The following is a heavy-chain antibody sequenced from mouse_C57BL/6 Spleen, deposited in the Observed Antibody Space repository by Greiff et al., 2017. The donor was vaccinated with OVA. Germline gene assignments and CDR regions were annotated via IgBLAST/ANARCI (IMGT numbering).Heavy chain of an antibody. J-gene: IGHJ2*01. CDR1: GYTFTSYW. D-gene: IGHD2-1*01. Sequence: QVQLQQPGAELVRPGSSVKLSCTASGYTFTSYWMAWVKQRPGQGLEWIGNIYPSDSETNYNQKFKDKATLTVDNSASTAYMQLSSLTSEDSAVYYCAREGPYGNYHYWGQGTTLTVSS. CDR2: IYPSDSET. V-gene: IGHV1-61*01. CDR3: AREGPYGNYHY.